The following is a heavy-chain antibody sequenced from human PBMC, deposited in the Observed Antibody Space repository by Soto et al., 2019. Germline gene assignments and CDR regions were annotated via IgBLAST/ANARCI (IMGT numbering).Heavy chain of an antibody. V-gene: IGHV3-30*19. CDR3: AIAKRICSGGNCHGMDN. D-gene: IGHD2-15*01. Sequence: QVHLVESGGGVVQPGRSLRLSCTVSGFTFSDYGMHWVRRAPDKGLEWVAVISYDGKNKYVTDSVKGRFSISRDNFSNTLTLQMNSLSPKDTAVYYCAIAKRICSGGNCHGMDNWGQGTLVTVS. J-gene: IGHJ4*02. CDR1: GFTFSDYG. CDR2: ISYDGKNK.